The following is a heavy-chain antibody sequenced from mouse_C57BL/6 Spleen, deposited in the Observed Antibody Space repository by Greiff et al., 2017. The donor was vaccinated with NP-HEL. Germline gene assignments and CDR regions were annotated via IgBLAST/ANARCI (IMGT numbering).Heavy chain of an antibody. CDR1: GFTFSDYG. V-gene: IGHV5-17*01. J-gene: IGHJ1*03. CDR3: ARSYYYADPYFDV. D-gene: IGHD1-1*01. Sequence: EVHLVESGGGLVKPGGSLKLSCAASGFTFSDYGMHWVRQAPEKGLEWVAYISSGSSTIYYADTVKGRFTISRDNAKNTLFLQMTSLRSEDTAMYYCARSYYYADPYFDVWGTGTTVTVSS. CDR2: ISSGSSTI.